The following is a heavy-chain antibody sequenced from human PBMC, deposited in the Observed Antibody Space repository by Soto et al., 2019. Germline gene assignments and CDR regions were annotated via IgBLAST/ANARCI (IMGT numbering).Heavy chain of an antibody. D-gene: IGHD2-8*01. CDR3: VRDGYCTYNLCYTNFFDF. V-gene: IGHV3-48*02. J-gene: IGHJ4*02. Sequence: GGSLRLSCAASGFMFNNFGMNWVRRAPGKGLEWLSYFGRADTIIYYAYSVKGRFTVSRDNSKNSPFLQMNSLRDEDTAVYFCVRDGYCTYNLCYTNFFDFWGQGSLVTISS. CDR2: FGRADTII. CDR1: GFMFNNFG.